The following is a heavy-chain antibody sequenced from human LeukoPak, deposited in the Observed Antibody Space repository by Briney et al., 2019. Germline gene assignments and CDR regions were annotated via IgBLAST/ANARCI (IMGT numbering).Heavy chain of an antibody. D-gene: IGHD6-19*01. J-gene: IGHJ4*02. Sequence: PGGSLRLSCAASGFTFSSYAMSWVRQAPGKGLEWVSAISGSGGSTYYADSVKGRFTISRDNSKNTLYLQMNSLRAEDTAVYYCAKDLGDSSGWHYFDYWGQGTLVTVSS. CDR3: AKDLGDSSGWHYFDY. CDR1: GFTFSSYA. V-gene: IGHV3-23*01. CDR2: ISGSGGST.